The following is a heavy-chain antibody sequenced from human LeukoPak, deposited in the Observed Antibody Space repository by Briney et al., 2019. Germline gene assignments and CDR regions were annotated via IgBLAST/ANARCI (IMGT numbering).Heavy chain of an antibody. Sequence: VASVKVSCKASGYTFTGYYMHWVRQAPGQGLEWMGWINPNSGGTNYAQKFQGRVTMTRDTSISTAYMELSRPRSDDTAVYYCARDSGFASLYYDFWSGYYSPSLGYMDVWGKGTTVTVSS. CDR2: INPNSGGT. CDR1: GYTFTGYY. CDR3: ARDSGFASLYYDFWSGYYSPSLGYMDV. D-gene: IGHD3-3*01. J-gene: IGHJ6*03. V-gene: IGHV1-2*02.